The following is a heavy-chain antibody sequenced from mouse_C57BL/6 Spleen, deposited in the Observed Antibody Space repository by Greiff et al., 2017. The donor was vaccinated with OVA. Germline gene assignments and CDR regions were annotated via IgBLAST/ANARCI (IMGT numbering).Heavy chain of an antibody. Sequence: EVKLVESGGDLVKPGGSLKLSCAASGFTFSSYGMSWVRQTPDKRLEWVATISSGGSYTYYPDSVKGRFTISRDNAKNTLYLQMSSLKSEDTAMYYCARHNYSNSLAYWGQGTLVTVSA. D-gene: IGHD2-5*01. CDR3: ARHNYSNSLAY. CDR2: ISSGGSYT. V-gene: IGHV5-6*01. J-gene: IGHJ3*01. CDR1: GFTFSSYG.